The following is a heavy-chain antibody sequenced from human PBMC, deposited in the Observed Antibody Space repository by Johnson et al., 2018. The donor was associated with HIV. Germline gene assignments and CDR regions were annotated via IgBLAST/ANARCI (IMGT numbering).Heavy chain of an antibody. D-gene: IGHD3-3*01. CDR1: GFTFSSYG. Sequence: QVQLVESGGGVVQPGRSLRLSCAASGFTFSSYGMHWVRQAPGKGLEWVAVIWYDGSNKYYADSVKGRFTISRDNSKNKLYLQMNSLRVEDTAVYYCARAGRTYYDFWSGYSNEAFDIWGQGTMVTVSS. CDR3: ARAGRTYYDFWSGYSNEAFDI. J-gene: IGHJ3*02. CDR2: IWYDGSNK. V-gene: IGHV3-30*19.